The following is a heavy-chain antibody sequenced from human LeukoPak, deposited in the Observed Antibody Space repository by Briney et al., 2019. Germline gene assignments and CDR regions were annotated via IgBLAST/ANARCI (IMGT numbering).Heavy chain of an antibody. Sequence: PGGALRLSCAASGFTFSSYAMSWVRQAPGKGREWVSAISGSGGSTYYADSVKGRFTISRDNSKNTLYLQMNSLRAEDTAVYHCAKDPSSSWHFDYWGQGTLVTVSS. D-gene: IGHD6-13*01. V-gene: IGHV3-23*01. CDR3: AKDPSSSWHFDY. CDR1: GFTFSSYA. CDR2: ISGSGGST. J-gene: IGHJ4*02.